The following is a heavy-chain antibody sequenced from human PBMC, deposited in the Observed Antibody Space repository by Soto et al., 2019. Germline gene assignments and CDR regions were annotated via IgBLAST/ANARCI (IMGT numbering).Heavy chain of an antibody. V-gene: IGHV3-21*01. Sequence: PGGSLRLSCAASGFTFSSYSMNWVRQAPGKGLEWVSSISSSSSYIYYADSVKGRFTISRDNAKNSLYLQMNSLRAEDTAVYYCTRTLIVLLFVSSRSFHHYSMDFWGQGTKVPGSS. D-gene: IGHD3-10*01. CDR3: TRTLIVLLFVSSRSFHHYSMDF. CDR2: ISSSSSYI. J-gene: IGHJ6*02. CDR1: GFTFSSYS.